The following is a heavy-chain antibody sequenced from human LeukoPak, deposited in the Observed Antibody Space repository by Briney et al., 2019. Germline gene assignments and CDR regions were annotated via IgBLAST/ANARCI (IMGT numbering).Heavy chain of an antibody. CDR3: ASTERCSPTWPLDY. J-gene: IGHJ4*02. V-gene: IGHV4-34*01. CDR1: GGSFRGYY. CDR2: INHSGST. Sequence: SETQSLTCAVYGGSFRGYYWSWIRQPPGKGLEWIGEINHSGSTNYNPSLKSRVTISLDTSMKKFSLKLNSVTAADTAVYYCASTERCSPTWPLDYLGQATQLSDSS. D-gene: IGHD2-2*01.